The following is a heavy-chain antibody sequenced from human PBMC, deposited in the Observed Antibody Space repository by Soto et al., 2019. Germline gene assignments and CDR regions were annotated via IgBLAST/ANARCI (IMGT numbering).Heavy chain of an antibody. CDR2: ISGSGGST. J-gene: IGHJ3*02. CDR1: GFTFSSYA. D-gene: IGHD6-13*01. Sequence: GGSLRLSCAASGFTFSSYAMSWVRQAPGKGLEWVSAISGSGGSTYYADSVKGRFTISRDNSKNTLYLQMNSRRAEDTAVYCCAKVPRYSSSWYAFDIWGQGTMVTVSS. V-gene: IGHV3-23*01. CDR3: AKVPRYSSSWYAFDI.